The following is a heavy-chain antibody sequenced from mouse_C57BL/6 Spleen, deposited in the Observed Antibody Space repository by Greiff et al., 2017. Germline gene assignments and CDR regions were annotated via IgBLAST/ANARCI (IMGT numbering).Heavy chain of an antibody. CDR2: ISSGGDYI. V-gene: IGHV5-9-1*02. CDR3: TRERELRPAWFAY. D-gene: IGHD3-2*02. Sequence: DVMLVESGEGLVKPGGSLKLSCAASGFTFSSYAMSWVRQTPEKRLEWVAYISSGGDYIYYADTVKGRFAISRDNARNTLYLQMSSLKTEATAMYYCTRERELRPAWFAYWGQGTLVTVSA. CDR1: GFTFSSYA. J-gene: IGHJ3*01.